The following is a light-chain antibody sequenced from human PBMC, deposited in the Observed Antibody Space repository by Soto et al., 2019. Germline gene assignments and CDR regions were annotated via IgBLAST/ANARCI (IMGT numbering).Light chain of an antibody. CDR3: QQYYIYPPGT. CDR2: AAS. J-gene: IGKJ1*01. CDR1: QGISSY. V-gene: IGKV1-8*01. Sequence: AIRMTQSPSSLYATTGDRVTITCRARQGISSYLAWYQQKPGKAPKLLIYAASTLQSGVPSRFSGSGSGTDFTLTFCCLQSEDFATYYCQQYYIYPPGTFGQGTKV.